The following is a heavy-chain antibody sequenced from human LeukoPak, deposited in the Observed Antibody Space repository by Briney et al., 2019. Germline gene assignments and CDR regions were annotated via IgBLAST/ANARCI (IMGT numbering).Heavy chain of an antibody. CDR1: GGSISSYY. CDR2: IYYSGST. J-gene: IGHJ4*02. V-gene: IGHV4-59*01. Sequence: KTSETLSLTWTVSGGSISSYYWSWIRQPPGKGLEWIGYIYYSGSTNYNPSLKSRVTISVDTSKNQFSLKLSSVTAADTAVYYCAREKDSSGSASLDYWGQGTLVTVSS. D-gene: IGHD3-22*01. CDR3: AREKDSSGSASLDY.